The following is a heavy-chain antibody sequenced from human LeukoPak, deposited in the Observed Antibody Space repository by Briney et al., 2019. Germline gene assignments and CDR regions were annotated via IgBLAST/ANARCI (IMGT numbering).Heavy chain of an antibody. CDR3: ASDLIGSSNYDSSAGDAFDI. CDR1: GYTFINNG. CDR2: ISAYNGNT. Sequence: ASVKVSCKTSGYTFINNGISWVRQAPGQGLEWMGWISAYNGNTNYAQKLQGRVTMTTDTSTSTAYMELRSLRSDDTAVYYCASDLIGSSNYDSSAGDAFDIWGQGTMVTVSS. V-gene: IGHV1-18*01. D-gene: IGHD3-22*01. J-gene: IGHJ3*02.